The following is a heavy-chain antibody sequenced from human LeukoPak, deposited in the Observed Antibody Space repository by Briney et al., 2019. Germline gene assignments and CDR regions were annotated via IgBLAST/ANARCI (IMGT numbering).Heavy chain of an antibody. V-gene: IGHV3-13*01. J-gene: IGHJ3*02. CDR2: IGTAGDT. D-gene: IGHD3-10*01. CDR1: GFTFSSYD. CDR3: ARERIGYYGSGSYYGAFDI. Sequence: GGSLRLSCAASGFTFSSYDMHWVRKATAKGLEWVSAIGTAGDTYYPGSVKGRFTISRENAKNSLYLQMNSLRAGDTAVYYCARERIGYYGSGSYYGAFDIWGQGTMVTVSS.